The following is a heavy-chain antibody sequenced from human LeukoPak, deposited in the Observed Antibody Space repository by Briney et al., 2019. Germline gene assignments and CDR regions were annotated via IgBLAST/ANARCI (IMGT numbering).Heavy chain of an antibody. CDR2: IWPGGSQT. CDR3: ARQSYSGSYHFDI. Sequence: GESLKISCKASGYYFSDNWIGWVRQMPGKGLEWMGVIWPGGSQTKYSSSFQGQVTISADKSISTAYLQWSSLKASDTAMYYCARQSYSGSYHFDIWGQGTMVTVSS. D-gene: IGHD1-26*01. V-gene: IGHV5-51*01. J-gene: IGHJ3*02. CDR1: GYYFSDNW.